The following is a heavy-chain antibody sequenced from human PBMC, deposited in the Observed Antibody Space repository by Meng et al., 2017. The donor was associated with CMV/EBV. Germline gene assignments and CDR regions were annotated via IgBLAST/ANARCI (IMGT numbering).Heavy chain of an antibody. Sequence: GSLRLSCAVYGGSFSGYYWSWIRQPPGKGLEWIGKINHSGSTNYNPSLKSRVTISVDTSKNQFSLKLSSVTAADTAVYYCARDRSYYFDYWGQGTLVTVSS. D-gene: IGHD3-10*01. CDR1: GGSFSGYY. V-gene: IGHV4-34*01. J-gene: IGHJ4*02. CDR3: ARDRSYYFDY. CDR2: INHSGST.